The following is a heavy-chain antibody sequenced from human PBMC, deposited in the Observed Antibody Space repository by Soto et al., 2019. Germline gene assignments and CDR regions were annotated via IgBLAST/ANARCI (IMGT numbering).Heavy chain of an antibody. J-gene: IGHJ4*02. CDR3: ARRARTGYYTRSYFDY. CDR2: INPNSGGT. V-gene: IGHV1-2*04. Sequence: ASVKVSCKASGYTFTGYYMHWVRQAPGQGLEWMGWINPNSGGTNYAQKFQGWVTMTRDTSISTAYMELSRLRSDDTAVYYCARRARTGYYTRSYFDYWGQGTLVTVSS. CDR1: GYTFTGYY. D-gene: IGHD3-9*01.